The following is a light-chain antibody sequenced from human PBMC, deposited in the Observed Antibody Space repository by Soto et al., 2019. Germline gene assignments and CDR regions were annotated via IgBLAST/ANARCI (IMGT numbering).Light chain of an antibody. CDR1: QSVSNN. J-gene: IGKJ2*01. CDR3: QQYSDWPT. V-gene: IGKV3-15*01. CDR2: SAS. Sequence: EIVLTQSPAILSMSPGEKATLSCRASQSVSNNLAWYQQKPGQAPRLLIYSASTRATGIAARFSGRGSGTEFTLTIAGLQSEDFAIYYCQQYSDWPTFGQGTKVDIK.